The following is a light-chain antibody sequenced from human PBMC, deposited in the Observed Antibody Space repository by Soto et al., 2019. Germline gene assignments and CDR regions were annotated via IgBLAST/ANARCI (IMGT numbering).Light chain of an antibody. CDR3: SSYTSSSLYV. CDR1: SXDVGGSNY. Sequence: QSALAQPASVSGSPGQSITISCTGTSXDVGGSNYVSWYQQLPGKAPKLMIYDVSDRPSGVSNRFSGSKSGNTASLTISGLQAEDEADYYCSSYTSSSLYVFGTGTKFTGL. V-gene: IGLV2-14*01. J-gene: IGLJ1*01. CDR2: DVS.